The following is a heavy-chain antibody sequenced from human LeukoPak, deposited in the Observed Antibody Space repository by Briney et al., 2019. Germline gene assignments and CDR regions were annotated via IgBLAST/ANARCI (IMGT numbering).Heavy chain of an antibody. Sequence: GESLRLSCAASGFSFSSYNMNWVRQAPGKGLEWVSSIDTTSAYIHYAASVKGRFTISRGNAKNSLYLQMNSLSAEDTALYYCARSRRDSAWYIDDYWGQGTLVTVSS. V-gene: IGHV3-21*01. CDR2: IDTTSAYI. J-gene: IGHJ4*02. D-gene: IGHD6-19*01. CDR1: GFSFSSYN. CDR3: ARSRRDSAWYIDDY.